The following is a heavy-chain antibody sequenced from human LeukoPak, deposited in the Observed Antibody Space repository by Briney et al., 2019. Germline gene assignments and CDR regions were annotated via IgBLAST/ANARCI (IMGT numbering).Heavy chain of an antibody. CDR1: GYTFTSYD. J-gene: IGHJ6*02. CDR3: ARGRYDFWSGSYYYYGMDV. V-gene: IGHV1-8*01. D-gene: IGHD3-3*01. CDR2: MNPNSGNT. Sequence: ASVKVSCKASGYTFTSYDINWVRQATGQGLEWMGWMNPNSGNTGYAQKFQGRVTMTRNTSISTAYMELSSLRSEDTAVYYCARGRYDFWSGSYYYYGMDVWGQGTTVTVSS.